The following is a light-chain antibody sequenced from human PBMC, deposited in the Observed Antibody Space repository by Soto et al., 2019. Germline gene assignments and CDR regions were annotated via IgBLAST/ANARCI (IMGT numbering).Light chain of an antibody. CDR2: AVS. Sequence: IKMTQSPSSLSASVGDRVTITCRASQSISTYLNWYQHKPGKAPKVLIYAVSSLQSGVPSRFSGSGSGTDFTLTITSLQPEDSAIYYCQHSYGTPRTFGQGTKVDIK. V-gene: IGKV1-39*01. J-gene: IGKJ1*01. CDR1: QSISTY. CDR3: QHSYGTPRT.